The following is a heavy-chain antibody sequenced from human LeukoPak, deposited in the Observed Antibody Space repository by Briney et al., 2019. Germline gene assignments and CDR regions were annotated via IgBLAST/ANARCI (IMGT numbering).Heavy chain of an antibody. CDR1: GYTFTSYD. D-gene: IGHD3-22*01. CDR2: MNPNSGNT. Sequence: GASVKVSCKASGYTFTSYDINWVRQATGQGLEWRGWMNPNSGNTGYAQKFQGRVTMTRNTSISTVYMELSSLRSEDTAVYYCARVFDSSGYYPYYFDYWGQGTLVTVSS. CDR3: ARVFDSSGYYPYYFDY. J-gene: IGHJ4*02. V-gene: IGHV1-8*01.